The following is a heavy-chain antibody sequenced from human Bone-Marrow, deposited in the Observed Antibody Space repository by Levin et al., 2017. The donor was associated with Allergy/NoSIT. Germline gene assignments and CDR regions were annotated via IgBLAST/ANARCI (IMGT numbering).Heavy chain of an antibody. J-gene: IGHJ5*02. CDR1: GFTFSSYG. Sequence: GGSLRLSCAASGFTFSSYGMHWVRQAPGKGLEWVAVISYDGSNKYYADSVKGRFTISRDNSKNTLYLQMNSLRAEDTAVYYCAKEGSIAVAGTWFDPWGQGTLVTVSS. CDR2: ISYDGSNK. CDR3: AKEGSIAVAGTWFDP. V-gene: IGHV3-30*18. D-gene: IGHD6-19*01.